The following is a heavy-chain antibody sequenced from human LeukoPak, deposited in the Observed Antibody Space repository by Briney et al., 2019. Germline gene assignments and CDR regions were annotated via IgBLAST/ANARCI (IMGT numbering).Heavy chain of an antibody. D-gene: IGHD4-17*01. V-gene: IGHV1-69*04. CDR3: ARGDTTVTMNY. CDR1: GYTFTSYG. J-gene: IGHJ4*02. Sequence: SVKVSCKASGYTFTSYGISWVRQAPGQGLEWMGRIIPILGIANYAQKFQGRVTITADKSTSTAYMELSSLRSEDTAVYYCARGDTTVTMNYWGQGTLVTVSS. CDR2: IIPILGIA.